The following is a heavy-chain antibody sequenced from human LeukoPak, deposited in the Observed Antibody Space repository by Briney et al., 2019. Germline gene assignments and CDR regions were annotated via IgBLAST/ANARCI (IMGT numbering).Heavy chain of an antibody. CDR3: ASTCTNGVCPNFDY. CDR2: IIPIFGTA. J-gene: IGHJ4*02. CDR1: GGTFSSYA. V-gene: IGHV1-69*05. D-gene: IGHD2-8*01. Sequence: ASVKVSCKASGGTFSSYAISWVRQAPGQGLEWMGRIIPIFGTANYAQKFQGRVTITTDESTSTAYMELSSLRSEDTAVYYCASTCTNGVCPNFDYWGQGTLVTASS.